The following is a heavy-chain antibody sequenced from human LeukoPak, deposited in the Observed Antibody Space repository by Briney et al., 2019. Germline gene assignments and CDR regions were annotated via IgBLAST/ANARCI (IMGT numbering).Heavy chain of an antibody. CDR1: GFNFDEYA. V-gene: IGHV3-48*01. CDR2: TYHDSSVK. CDR3: ARYGSGSNYRDPFDS. J-gene: IGHJ4*02. Sequence: GGSLRLSCVASGFNFDEYAMNWVRQAPGKGLEWISCTYHDSSVKHYADSVRGRFTVSRDNAKNSVYLQMNSLRAEDTAVYFCARYGSGSNYRDPFDSWGQGTLVTVSS. D-gene: IGHD3-10*01.